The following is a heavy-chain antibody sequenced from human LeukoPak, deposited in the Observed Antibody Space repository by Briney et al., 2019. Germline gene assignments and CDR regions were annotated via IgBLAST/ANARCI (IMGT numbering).Heavy chain of an antibody. D-gene: IGHD1-26*01. J-gene: IGHJ6*03. Sequence: ASVKVSCTASGYTFTSYYMHWVRQAPGQGLEGRGIINPSCGSTSYAQKFQGRVTMTRDTSTSTVYMELSSLRSEDTAVYYCARGEHYYYYMDVWGKGTTVTVSS. V-gene: IGHV1-46*01. CDR2: INPSCGST. CDR1: GYTFTSYY. CDR3: ARGEHYYYYMDV.